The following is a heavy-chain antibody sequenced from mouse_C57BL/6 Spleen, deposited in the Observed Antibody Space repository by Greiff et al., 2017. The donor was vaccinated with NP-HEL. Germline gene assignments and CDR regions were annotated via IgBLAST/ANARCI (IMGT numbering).Heavy chain of an antibody. CDR2: IRLKSDNYAT. J-gene: IGHJ4*01. Sequence: DVKLVESGGGLVQPGGSMKLSCVASGFTFSNYWMNWVRQSPEKGLEWVAQIRLKSDNYATHYAESVKGRFTISRDDSKSSVYLQMNNLRAEDTGIYYCTALFYYGSSSYAMDYWGQGTSVTVSS. V-gene: IGHV6-3*01. CDR3: TALFYYGSSSYAMDY. D-gene: IGHD1-1*01. CDR1: GFTFSNYW.